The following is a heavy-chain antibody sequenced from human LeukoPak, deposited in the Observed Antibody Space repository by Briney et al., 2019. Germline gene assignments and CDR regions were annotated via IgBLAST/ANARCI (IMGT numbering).Heavy chain of an antibody. CDR1: GGTFSSYA. V-gene: IGHV1-69*13. Sequence: GASVKVSCKASGGTFSSYAISWARQAPGQGLEWMGGIIPIFGTANYAQKFQGRVTITVDESTSTAYMELSSLRSEDTAVYYYARVVDYYDSSGYYDKWFDPWGQGTLVTVSS. J-gene: IGHJ5*02. CDR3: ARVVDYYDSSGYYDKWFDP. D-gene: IGHD3-22*01. CDR2: IIPIFGTA.